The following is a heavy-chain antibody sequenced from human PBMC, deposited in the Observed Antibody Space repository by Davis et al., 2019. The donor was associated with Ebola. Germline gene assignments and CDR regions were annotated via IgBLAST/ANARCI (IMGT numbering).Heavy chain of an antibody. CDR2: ISGSGGST. CDR1: GFTFSSYA. J-gene: IGHJ4*02. V-gene: IGHV3-23*01. D-gene: IGHD3-3*01. CDR3: TRAAFGSYYFDY. Sequence: GESLKISCAASGFTFSSYAMSWVRQAPGKGLEWVSAISGSGGSTYYADSVKGRFTISRANAKSSLYLQMNSLRAEDTAVYYCTRAAFGSYYFDYWGQGTLVTVSS.